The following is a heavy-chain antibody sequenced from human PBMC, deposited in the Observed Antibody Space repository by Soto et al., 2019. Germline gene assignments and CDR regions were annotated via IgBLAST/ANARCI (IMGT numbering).Heavy chain of an antibody. CDR2: VYYTGTT. CDR3: ARLGGYYQSLDT. Sequence: SETLSLTCAVSGGSISSGGYYWTWIRQPPGKGLEWIGYVYYTGTTTYSPSLKSRVTISVDTSMNQISLKLSSVTAADTAFYYCARLGGYYQSLDTWGQGTLVTVSS. D-gene: IGHD3-22*01. V-gene: IGHV4-61*08. CDR1: GGSISSGGYY. J-gene: IGHJ5*02.